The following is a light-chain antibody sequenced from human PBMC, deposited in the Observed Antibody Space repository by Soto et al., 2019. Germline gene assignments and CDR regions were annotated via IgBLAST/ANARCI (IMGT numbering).Light chain of an antibody. V-gene: IGLV1-44*01. CDR1: TSNIGSNT. CDR3: AAWDDSLNGVV. CDR2: SHN. J-gene: IGLJ2*01. Sequence: QSVLTQPPSASGTPGQRVTISCSGSTSNIGSNTVNWYHHLPGTAPKLLIYSHNQRPSGVPDRFSGSRSGTSASLAISGLQSDDEADYYCAAWDDSLNGVVFGGGIKVTVL.